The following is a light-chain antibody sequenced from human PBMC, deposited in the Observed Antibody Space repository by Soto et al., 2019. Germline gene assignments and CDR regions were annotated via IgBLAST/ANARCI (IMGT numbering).Light chain of an antibody. J-gene: IGKJ4*01. CDR3: QQYGSSPLT. CDR2: GAS. CDR1: QSIRSSY. V-gene: IGKV3-20*01. Sequence: EIVLTQSPGTMSLSPGERATLYCRASQSIRSSYLAWYQQKPGQAPRLLIYGASSRATGIPDRFSGSGSGTDFTLTITRLEPEDFAVYYCQQYGSSPLTFGGGTKVDIK.